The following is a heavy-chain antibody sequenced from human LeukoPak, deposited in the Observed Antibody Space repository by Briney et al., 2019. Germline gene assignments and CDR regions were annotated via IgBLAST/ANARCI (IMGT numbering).Heavy chain of an antibody. V-gene: IGHV3-30*07. Sequence: AGGSLRLSCAASGFTFSSYAMHWVRQAPGKGLEWVAVISYDGSNKYYADSVKGRFTVSRDNAKDSLFLQMNSLQDADTAVYYCARAPTPYFTYYMDVWGKGTAVTVSS. J-gene: IGHJ6*03. CDR1: GFTFSSYA. D-gene: IGHD2-21*01. CDR2: ISYDGSNK. CDR3: ARAPTPYFTYYMDV.